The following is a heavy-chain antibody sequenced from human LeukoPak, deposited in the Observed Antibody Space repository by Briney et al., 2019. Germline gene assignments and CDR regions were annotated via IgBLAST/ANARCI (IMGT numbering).Heavy chain of an antibody. V-gene: IGHV1-24*01. J-gene: IGHJ4*02. Sequence: GASVKVSCKVSGYTLTELSMHWVRQAPGKGLEWMGGFDPEDGETIYAQKFQGRVTMTRNTSISTAYMELSSLRSEDTAVYYCARASNHDYWGQGTLVTVSS. CDR2: FDPEDGET. D-gene: IGHD4-4*01. CDR1: GYTLTELS. CDR3: ARASNHDY.